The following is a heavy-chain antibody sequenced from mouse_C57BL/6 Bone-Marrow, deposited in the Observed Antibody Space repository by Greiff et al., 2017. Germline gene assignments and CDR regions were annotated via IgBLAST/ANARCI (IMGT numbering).Heavy chain of an antibody. J-gene: IGHJ2*01. CDR2: IDPSDSET. CDR3: ARGRGGNYPFDY. D-gene: IGHD1-1*01. CDR1: GYTFTSYW. Sequence: VQLQQPGAELVRPGSSVKLSCKASGYTFTSYWMHWVKQRPIQGLEWIGNIDPSDSETHYNQKFKDKATLTVDKSSSTAYMQLSSLTSEDSAVYYCARGRGGNYPFDYWGQGTTLTVSS. V-gene: IGHV1-52*01.